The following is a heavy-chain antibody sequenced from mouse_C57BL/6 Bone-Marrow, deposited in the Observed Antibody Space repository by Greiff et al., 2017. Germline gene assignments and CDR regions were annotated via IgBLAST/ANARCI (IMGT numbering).Heavy chain of an antibody. Sequence: QVQLQQPGAELVKPGASVQLSCNPSGYTFTSYWMPWVKQRPGQGLEWIGEIDPSDSYTNYNQKFKGKATLTVDTSSSTAYMQLSRLTSEDSAVYYCAREGYYGSRDYWYFNARRTSNTVT. V-gene: IGHV1-50*01. D-gene: IGHD1-1*01. CDR2: IDPSDSYT. J-gene: IGHJ1*03. CDR1: GYTFTSYW. CDR3: AREGYYGSRDYWYFNA.